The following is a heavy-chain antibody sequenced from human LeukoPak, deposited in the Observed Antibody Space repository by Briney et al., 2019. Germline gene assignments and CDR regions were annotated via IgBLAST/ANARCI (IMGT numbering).Heavy chain of an antibody. CDR2: IYYSGST. D-gene: IGHD3-22*01. J-gene: IGHJ4*02. CDR3: ARTPNYYDSSGYHFDY. V-gene: IGHV4-59*12. Sequence: PSETLSLTCTVSGGSISSYYWSWIRQPPGKGLEWIGYIYYSGSTNYNPSLKSRVTISVDTSKNQFSLKLSSVTAADTAVYYCARTPNYYDSSGYHFDYWGQGTLVTVSS. CDR1: GGSISSYY.